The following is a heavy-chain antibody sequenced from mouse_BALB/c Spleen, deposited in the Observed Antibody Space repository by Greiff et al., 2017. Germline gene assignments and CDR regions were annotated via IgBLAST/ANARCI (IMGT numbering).Heavy chain of an antibody. D-gene: IGHD1-1*01. CDR1: GYSFTDYI. CDR2: INPYYGST. Sequence: EVQLQQTGPELVKPGASVKISCKASGYSFTDYIMLWVKQSHGKSLEWIGNINPYYGSTSYNLKFKGKATLTVDKSSSTAYMQLNSLTSEDSAVYYCARGITTHAMDYWGQGTSVTVSS. CDR3: ARGITTHAMDY. V-gene: IGHV1-39*01. J-gene: IGHJ4*01.